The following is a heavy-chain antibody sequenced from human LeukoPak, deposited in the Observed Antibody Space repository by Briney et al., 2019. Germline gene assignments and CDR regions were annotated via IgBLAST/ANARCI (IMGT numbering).Heavy chain of an antibody. J-gene: IGHJ4*02. D-gene: IGHD5-12*01. CDR1: GGSISRYY. CDR3: ARGASGYDRGPWSD. V-gene: IGHV4-59*01. CDR2: IYYSGSS. Sequence: PSETLSLTCTVSGGSISRYYWSWIRQPPGEGLEWIGYIYYSGSSNYNPSLKSRVTISVDTSKNQFSLNLSSVTAADTAVYYCARGASGYDRGPWSDWGQGTLVTVSS.